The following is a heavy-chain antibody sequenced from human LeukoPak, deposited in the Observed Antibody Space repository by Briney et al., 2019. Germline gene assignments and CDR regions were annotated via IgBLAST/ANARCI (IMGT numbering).Heavy chain of an antibody. V-gene: IGHV1-18*01. Sequence: ASVKVSCKVSGYTFTSYGISWVRQAPGQGLEWMGWISAYNGNTNYAQKLQGRVTMTTDTSTSTAYMELRSLRSDDTAVYYCARGGLLWFGEPDYYYYMDVWGKGTTVTISS. D-gene: IGHD3-10*01. CDR3: ARGGLLWFGEPDYYYYMDV. J-gene: IGHJ6*03. CDR1: GYTFTSYG. CDR2: ISAYNGNT.